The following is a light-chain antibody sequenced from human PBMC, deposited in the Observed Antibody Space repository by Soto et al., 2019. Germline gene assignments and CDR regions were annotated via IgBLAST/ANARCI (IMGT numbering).Light chain of an antibody. CDR1: SSDVGGYNY. Sequence: LTQPASVSGSPGQSITISCTGTSSDVGGYNYVSWYQQHPGKAPKLMIYDVSNRPSGVSNRFSGSKSGNTASLTISGLQAEDEADYYCSSYTSSSTLDVFGTGTRSPS. CDR3: SSYTSSSTLDV. V-gene: IGLV2-14*01. J-gene: IGLJ1*01. CDR2: DVS.